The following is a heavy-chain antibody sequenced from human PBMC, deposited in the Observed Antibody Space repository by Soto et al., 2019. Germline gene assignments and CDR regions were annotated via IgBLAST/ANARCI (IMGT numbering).Heavy chain of an antibody. CDR2: LSPTTGGT. J-gene: IGHJ4*02. Sequence: GDAVKVSCKTSGNTLTSFYIHWLRQAPGQGLEWVGRLSPTTGGTNYAQHFQGRVTVTWDMSTFTAYRELSSLIYEDTAVYYCARPPGYVTDWYYFDTWGQGTQVTVSS. CDR3: ARPPGYVTDWYYFDT. CDR1: GNTLTSFY. D-gene: IGHD3-9*01. V-gene: IGHV1-2*02.